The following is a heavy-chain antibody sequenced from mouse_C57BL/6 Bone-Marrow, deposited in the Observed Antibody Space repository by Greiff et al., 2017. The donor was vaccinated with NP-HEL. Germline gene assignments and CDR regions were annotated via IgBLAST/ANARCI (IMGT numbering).Heavy chain of an antibody. V-gene: IGHV5-17*01. J-gene: IGHJ2*01. CDR3: AISDGDY. D-gene: IGHD3-1*01. CDR2: ISSGSSTI. Sequence: EVKLVESGGGLVKPGGSLKLSCAASGFTFSDYGMHWVRQAPEKGLEWVAYISSGSSTIYYAETVKGRFTISRDNATNILCLQMTSLRSEYTAMYYCAISDGDYWGQGTTLTVSS. CDR1: GFTFSDYG.